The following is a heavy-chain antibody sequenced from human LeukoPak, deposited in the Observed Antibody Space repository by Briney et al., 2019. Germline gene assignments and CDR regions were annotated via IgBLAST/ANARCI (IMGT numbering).Heavy chain of an antibody. Sequence: GGSLRPSCAASGFTFDDYTMHWVRQAPGKGLEWVSLISWDGGSTYYADSVKGRFTISRDNSKNSLYLQMNSLRTEDTALYYCAYSGSYYGMNFDYWGQGTLVTVSS. J-gene: IGHJ4*02. V-gene: IGHV3-43*01. CDR1: GFTFDDYT. CDR3: AYSGSYYGMNFDY. D-gene: IGHD1-26*01. CDR2: ISWDGGST.